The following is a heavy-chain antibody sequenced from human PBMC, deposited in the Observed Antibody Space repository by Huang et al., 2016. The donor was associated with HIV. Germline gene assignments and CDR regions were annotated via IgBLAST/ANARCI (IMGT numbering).Heavy chain of an antibody. V-gene: IGHV3-30*18. J-gene: IGHJ4*02. CDR2: MSYDGRIK. CDR3: AKDRWNLNIMFLFDY. D-gene: IGHD1-7*01. CDR1: GFTFGTYG. Sequence: QVQLVESGGGVVQPGGSLRLSCAASGFTFGTYGMHWVRQAPGKGLEWVAKMSYDGRIKKYADSLKGRFTISRENSRNMLFLQISSLRDDDTAVYYCAKDRWNLNIMFLFDYWGQGTLITVSS.